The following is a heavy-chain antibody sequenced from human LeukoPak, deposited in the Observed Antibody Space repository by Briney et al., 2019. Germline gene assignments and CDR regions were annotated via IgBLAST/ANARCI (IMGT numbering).Heavy chain of an antibody. CDR1: GFTFSNYG. CDR3: VKGMFSSSWNYFDY. V-gene: IGHV3-30*18. CDR2: ISYDGRNT. D-gene: IGHD6-13*01. Sequence: GGSLRLSCAASGFTFSNYGMHWVRQAPGKGLEWVTVISYDGRNTFYADSVKGRFTISRDNSKSTLHLQMDSLGAEDTALYHCVKGMFSSSWNYFDYWGQGTLVTVSS. J-gene: IGHJ4*02.